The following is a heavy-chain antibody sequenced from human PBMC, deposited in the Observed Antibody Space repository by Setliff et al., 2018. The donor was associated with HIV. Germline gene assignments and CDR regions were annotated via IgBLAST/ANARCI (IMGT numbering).Heavy chain of an antibody. J-gene: IGHJ4*02. CDR3: ASQGYYYDSSGYYPFDY. Sequence: ASVKVSCKASGYTFTSYYMHWVQQAPGQGLEWMGIINPSGGSTSYAQKFQGGVTMTRDTSTSTVYMELSSLRSEDTAVYYCASQGYYYDSSGYYPFDYWGQGTLVTVSS. CDR1: GYTFTSYY. CDR2: INPSGGST. D-gene: IGHD3-22*01. V-gene: IGHV1-46*01.